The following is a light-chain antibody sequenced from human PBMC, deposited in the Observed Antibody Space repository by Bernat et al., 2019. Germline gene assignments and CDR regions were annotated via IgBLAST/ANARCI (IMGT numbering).Light chain of an antibody. Sequence: DIQMTQSPSSLSASVGDRVTITCRASQGISNYLAWYQQKPGKVPKLLIYAASTLQSGVPSRFSGSGSGTDFTLTIRSLQPENVETYYCQKYNSAPPGTFRPRNKVGIQ. CDR2: AAS. J-gene: IGKJ1*01. V-gene: IGKV1-27*01. CDR1: QGISNY. CDR3: QKYNSAPPGT.